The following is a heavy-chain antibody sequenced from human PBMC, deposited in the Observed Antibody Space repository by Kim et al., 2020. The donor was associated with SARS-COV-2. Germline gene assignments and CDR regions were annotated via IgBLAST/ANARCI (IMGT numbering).Heavy chain of an antibody. CDR3: ARARHLDH. V-gene: IGHV3-21*01. CDR2: ISATSTYI. J-gene: IGHJ4*02. Sequence: GGSLRLSCAASGFTFSNYSLNWVRQAPGKGLEWVSSISATSTYIFYADSVRDRFTISRDSDKNSLSLQMNSLRVDDTAVYYCARARHLDHWGQGTLVTGS. CDR1: GFTFSNYS.